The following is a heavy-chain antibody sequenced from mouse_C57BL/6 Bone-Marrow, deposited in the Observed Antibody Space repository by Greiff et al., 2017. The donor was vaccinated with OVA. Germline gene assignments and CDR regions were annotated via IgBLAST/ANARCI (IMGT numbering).Heavy chain of an antibody. CDR3: AKRAYYSHYYAMDY. J-gene: IGHJ4*01. V-gene: IGHV2-5*01. CDR1: GFSLTSYG. D-gene: IGHD2-12*01. Sequence: QVQLKESGPGLVQPSQSLSITCTVSGFSLTSYGVHWVRQSPGKGLEWLGVIWRGGSTDYNAAFMSRLSITKDNSKSQVFFKMNSLQADDTAIYYCAKRAYYSHYYAMDYWGQGTSVTVSS. CDR2: IWRGGST.